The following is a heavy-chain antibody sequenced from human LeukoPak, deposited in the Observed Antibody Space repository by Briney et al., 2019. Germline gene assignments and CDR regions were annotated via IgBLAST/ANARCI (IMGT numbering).Heavy chain of an antibody. CDR2: IIGSGDST. D-gene: IGHD5-12*01. Sequence: GGSLRLSCAASGFTFSNYAMSWVRQTPTKGLEWVSTIIGSGDSTYYVDSVKGRFTISRDNSKNTLYLQMNSLRAEDTAVYYCAKVISGYSASDWYRGYYFNSWGQGTLVTVSS. CDR3: AKVISGYSASDWYRGYYFNS. J-gene: IGHJ4*02. V-gene: IGHV3-23*01. CDR1: GFTFSNYA.